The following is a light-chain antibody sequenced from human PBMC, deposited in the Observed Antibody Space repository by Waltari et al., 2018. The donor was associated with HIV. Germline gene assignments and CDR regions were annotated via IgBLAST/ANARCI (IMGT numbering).Light chain of an antibody. J-gene: IGKJ1*01. CDR3: QQYNSYSRT. V-gene: IGKV1-5*03. Sequence: DIPMTQSPPTLSPSVRDRVTIPCRASQSISSWLAWYQQKPGKAPKLLIYKASSLESGVPSRFSGSGSGTEFTLTISSLQPDDFSTYYCQQYNSYSRTFGQGTKVEIK. CDR2: KAS. CDR1: QSISSW.